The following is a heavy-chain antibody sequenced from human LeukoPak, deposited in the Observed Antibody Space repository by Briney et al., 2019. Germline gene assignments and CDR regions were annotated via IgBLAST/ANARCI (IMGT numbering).Heavy chain of an antibody. CDR1: GITFSSYG. CDR3: AKSELVVPEYYYYYYMDV. CDR2: ISGSGGST. V-gene: IGHV3-23*01. D-gene: IGHD2-2*01. Sequence: GGSLRLSCAASGITFSSYGMSWVRQAPGKGLEWVSAISGSGGSTYYADSVKGRFTISRDNSKNTLYLQMNSLRAEDTAVYYCAKSELVVPEYYYYYYMDVWGKGTTVTISS. J-gene: IGHJ6*03.